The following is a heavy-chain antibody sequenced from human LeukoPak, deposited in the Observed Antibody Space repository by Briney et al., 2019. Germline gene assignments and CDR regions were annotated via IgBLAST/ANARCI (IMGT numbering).Heavy chain of an antibody. D-gene: IGHD3-10*01. CDR3: ARGYYGSGSHCCHMDV. CDR1: VGSFSGYY. Sequence: SETLSLACAVYVGSFSGYYWSWIRQPPGKGLEWIGEINHSGSTNYNSSLKSRVTISVDTSKNQFSLKLTSVTAADTAVYYCARGYYGSGSHCCHMDVWGKGTTITVS. J-gene: IGHJ6*03. V-gene: IGHV4-34*01. CDR2: INHSGST.